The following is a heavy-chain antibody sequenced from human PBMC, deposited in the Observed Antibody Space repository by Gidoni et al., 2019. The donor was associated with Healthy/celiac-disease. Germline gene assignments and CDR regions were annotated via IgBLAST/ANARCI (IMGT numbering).Heavy chain of an antibody. J-gene: IGHJ6*02. Sequence: EVQLVESGGGLVQPGRSLRLSCTASGFTFGDYAMSWFRQAPGKGLEWVGFIRSKAYGGTTEYAASVKGRFTISRDDSKSIAYLQMNSLKTEDTAVYYCTRGPIVSARYYYGMDVWGQGTTVTVSS. V-gene: IGHV3-49*03. CDR2: IRSKAYGGTT. CDR3: TRGPIVSARYYYGMDV. CDR1: GFTFGDYA. D-gene: IGHD3-16*02.